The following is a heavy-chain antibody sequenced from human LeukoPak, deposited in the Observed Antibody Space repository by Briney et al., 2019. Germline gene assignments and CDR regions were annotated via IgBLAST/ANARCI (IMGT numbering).Heavy chain of an antibody. D-gene: IGHD3-16*01. CDR3: TRRLDE. Sequence: GGSLRLSCATSGFSFNNDWMDWVRQAPGKGLERVANINQGGSEKNCLDSVKGRFTISRDNAQNSLYLQMNGLRVEDTAVYYCTRRLDEWGQGTLVTVSS. V-gene: IGHV3-7*01. J-gene: IGHJ4*02. CDR1: GFSFNNDW. CDR2: INQGGSEK.